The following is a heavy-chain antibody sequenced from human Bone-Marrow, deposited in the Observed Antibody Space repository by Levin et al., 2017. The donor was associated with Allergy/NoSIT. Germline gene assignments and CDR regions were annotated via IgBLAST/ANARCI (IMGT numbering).Heavy chain of an antibody. CDR3: ARSGIGAAATDY. D-gene: IGHD6-25*01. CDR1: GGSIRTTTDY. Sequence: SQTLSLTCTVSGGSIRTTTDYWGWIRQPPGKGLEWIGSIYNSGGTFYNPSLKSRVTISVDTSKNQVSLKLSSVTAADTAVYYCARSGIGAAATDYWGQGTLVSVSS. V-gene: IGHV4-39*01. CDR2: IYNSGGT. J-gene: IGHJ4*02.